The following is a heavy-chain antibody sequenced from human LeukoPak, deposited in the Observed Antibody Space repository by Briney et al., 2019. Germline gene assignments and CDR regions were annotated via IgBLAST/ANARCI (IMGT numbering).Heavy chain of an antibody. V-gene: IGHV4-34*01. D-gene: IGHD5-24*01. CDR3: ARGRGGYNPLDY. CDR1: GGSFSGYY. CDR2: INHSGST. Sequence: SETLSLTCAVYGGSFSGYYWSWIRQPPGKGLEWIGEINHSGSTNYNPSLKSRVTISVDTSKNQFSLKLSSVTAADTAVYYCARGRGGYNPLDYWGQGTLVTVSS. J-gene: IGHJ4*02.